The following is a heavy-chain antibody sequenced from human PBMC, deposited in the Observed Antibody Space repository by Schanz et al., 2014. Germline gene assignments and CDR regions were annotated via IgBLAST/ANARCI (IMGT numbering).Heavy chain of an antibody. J-gene: IGHJ4*02. CDR1: GGSFSGYY. CDR2: INQSGDT. D-gene: IGHD2-2*01. Sequence: QVQLQQWGAGLLKPSETLSLTCAVSGGSFSGYYWSWIRQPPDTGLEWIGEINQSGDTNYNPSLKSRLTISFDTSNNQFSLNLRSVTAADTAVYYCARLYCSTPGCYVSPNGFAKDYWGQGTLVTVSS. V-gene: IGHV4-34*01. CDR3: ARLYCSTPGCYVSPNGFAKDY.